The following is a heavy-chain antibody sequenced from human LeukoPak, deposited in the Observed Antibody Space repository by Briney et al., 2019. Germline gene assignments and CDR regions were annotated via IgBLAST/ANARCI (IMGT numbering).Heavy chain of an antibody. CDR2: ISYDGSNK. CDR1: GFTFSSYG. CDR3: AKDRLQGGYSGYDYYYYGMDV. Sequence: GGSLRLSCAASGFTFSSYGMHWVRQAPGKGLEWVAVISYDGSNKYYADSVKGRFTISRDNSKNTLYLQMNSLRGEDTAVYYCAKDRLQGGYSGYDYYYYGMDVWGQGTTVTVSS. V-gene: IGHV3-30*18. J-gene: IGHJ6*02. D-gene: IGHD5-12*01.